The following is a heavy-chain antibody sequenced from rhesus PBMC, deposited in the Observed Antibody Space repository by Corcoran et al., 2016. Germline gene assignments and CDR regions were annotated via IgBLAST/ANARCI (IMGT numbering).Heavy chain of an antibody. J-gene: IGHJ4*01. CDR2: IYWDDDK. Sequence: QVTLKESGPALVKPTQTLTLTCTFSGFSLTTSGMGVCWIRQPPGKALEWLALIYWDDDKRYSTSLKSRLTISKDTSKNQVVLTMTNMDPVDTATYYCARGVWGSSYFDYWGQGVLVTVSS. CDR3: ARGVWGSSYFDY. V-gene: IGHV2-174*01. D-gene: IGHD3-34*01. CDR1: GFSLTTSGMG.